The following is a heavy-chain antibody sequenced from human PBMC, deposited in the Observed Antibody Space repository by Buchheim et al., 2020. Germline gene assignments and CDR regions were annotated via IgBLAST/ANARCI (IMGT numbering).Heavy chain of an antibody. D-gene: IGHD6-13*01. Sequence: QVQLVESEGGVVQPGRSLRLSCAASGFTFSSYAMHWVRQAPGKGLEWVAVISYDGSNKYYADSVKGRFTISRDNSKNTLYLQMNSLRAEDTAVYYCARAVSSSSWRYYYYYGMDVWGQGTT. CDR1: GFTFSSYA. CDR3: ARAVSSSSWRYYYYYGMDV. V-gene: IGHV3-30-3*01. CDR2: ISYDGSNK. J-gene: IGHJ6*02.